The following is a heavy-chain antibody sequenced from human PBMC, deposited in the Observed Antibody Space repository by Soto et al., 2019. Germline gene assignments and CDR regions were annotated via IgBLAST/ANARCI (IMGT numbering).Heavy chain of an antibody. D-gene: IGHD2-21*01. Sequence: QVQLVQSGGEVKKPGASVKVSCKASGYRFTRYGINWVRQAPGQGLEWMGWINTYNGDTHYAQKFQDRVTMTTDTSTNTAYLELRSLKSDDTAVYYCARDEEDANLMIVVLPGDYWGQGTLVSVSS. V-gene: IGHV1-18*01. CDR3: ARDEEDANLMIVVLPGDY. J-gene: IGHJ4*02. CDR1: GYRFTRYG. CDR2: INTYNGDT.